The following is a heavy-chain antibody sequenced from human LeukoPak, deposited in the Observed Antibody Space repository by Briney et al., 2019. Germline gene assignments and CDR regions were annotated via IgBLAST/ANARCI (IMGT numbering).Heavy chain of an antibody. CDR3: ARDYSQSSGYFPYYFDY. V-gene: IGHV3-66*01. CDR1: GFTLSSNY. Sequence: PGGSLRLSCAASGFTLSSNYMSWVRQAPGKGLEWVSVIYSGGSTYYAASVKGRFTNSRDNSKNTLYHQMNSLRAEDTAVYYCARDYSQSSGYFPYYFDYWGQGTLVTVSS. D-gene: IGHD3-22*01. J-gene: IGHJ4*02. CDR2: IYSGGST.